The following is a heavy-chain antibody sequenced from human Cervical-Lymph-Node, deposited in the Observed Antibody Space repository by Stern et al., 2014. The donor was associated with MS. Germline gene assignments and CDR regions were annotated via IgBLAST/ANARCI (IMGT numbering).Heavy chain of an antibody. D-gene: IGHD1-14*01. J-gene: IGHJ4*02. Sequence: EVQLVESGEELIRPGESVKICCKGSGYKFSIYWIAWVRQMPGKGLEWMGIIYPGDSETRYSPSFQGQVTMSADKSTSTAYLQWSSLNASDTAMYFCARQTTAWASDVWGQGTLVTVSS. CDR3: ARQTTAWASDV. CDR1: GYKFSIYW. CDR2: IYPGDSET. V-gene: IGHV5-51*01.